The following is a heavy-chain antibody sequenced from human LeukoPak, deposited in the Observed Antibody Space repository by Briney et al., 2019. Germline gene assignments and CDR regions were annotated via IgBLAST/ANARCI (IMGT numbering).Heavy chain of an antibody. D-gene: IGHD3-10*01. CDR2: IYHSGST. J-gene: IGHJ4*02. CDR3: ARGTYYYGSGSPREPNYFDY. V-gene: IGHV4-30-2*01. CDR1: GGSISSGGYS. Sequence: SEALSLTCAVSGGSISSGGYSWSWLRQPPGKGLEWIGYIYHSGSTYYNPSLKSRVTTSVDRSKNQFSLKLSSVTAADTAVYYCARGTYYYGSGSPREPNYFDYWGQGTLVTVSS.